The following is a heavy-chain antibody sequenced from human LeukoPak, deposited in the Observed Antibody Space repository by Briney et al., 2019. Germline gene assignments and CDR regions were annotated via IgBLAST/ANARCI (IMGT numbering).Heavy chain of an antibody. CDR1: GYTFTYYY. CDR2: INPSGGGT. V-gene: IGHV1-46*01. CDR3: ARDDVVAAPFYYYGLDV. D-gene: IGHD6-19*01. Sequence: GASVKVSCKASGYTFTYYYMHWVRQAPGQGLEWIGIINPSGGGTNYAQKLQGRVTMTTDTSTSTVYMELSSLRSEDTAVFYCARDDVVAAPFYYYGLDVWGQGTTVTVSS. J-gene: IGHJ6*02.